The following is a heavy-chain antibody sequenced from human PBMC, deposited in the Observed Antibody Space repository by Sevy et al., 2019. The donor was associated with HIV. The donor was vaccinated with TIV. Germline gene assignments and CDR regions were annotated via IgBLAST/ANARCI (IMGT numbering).Heavy chain of an antibody. Sequence: GGSLRLSCVASGFTLSNAWINWVRQAPGKGLEWISYISGNSAAIYYAGPVKGRFTVSRDNDNDARYLQLNSLRYDDTALYYCARGPDCGGDCDIGFYYPLDVWGQGTTVTVSS. D-gene: IGHD2-21*02. V-gene: IGHV3-48*02. CDR1: GFTLSNAW. J-gene: IGHJ6*02. CDR3: ARGPDCGGDCDIGFYYPLDV. CDR2: ISGNSAAI.